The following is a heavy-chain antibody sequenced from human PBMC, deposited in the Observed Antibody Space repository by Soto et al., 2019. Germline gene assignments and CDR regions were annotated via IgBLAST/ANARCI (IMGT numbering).Heavy chain of an antibody. V-gene: IGHV3-48*02. D-gene: IGHD1-26*01. J-gene: IGHJ3*02. CDR3: ARVRGSYRSYDAFDI. CDR2: ISSSSSTI. Sequence: EVQLVESGGGLVQPGGSLRLSCAASGFTFSSYSMNWVRQAPGKGLEWVSYISSSSSTIYYADSVKGRFTISRDNAKNSLYLQMNSLRDEDTAVYYCARVRGSYRSYDAFDIWGQGTMVTVSS. CDR1: GFTFSSYS.